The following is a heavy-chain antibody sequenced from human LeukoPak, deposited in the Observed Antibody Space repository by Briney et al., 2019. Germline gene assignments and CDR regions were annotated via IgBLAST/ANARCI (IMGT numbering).Heavy chain of an antibody. J-gene: IGHJ3*02. CDR2: IWYDGSNK. CDR3: ARESEWVDTAMDDAFDI. D-gene: IGHD5-18*01. Sequence: PGRSLRLSCAASGFTFSSYGMHWVRQAPGKGLEWVAVIWYDGSNKYYADSVKGRFTISRDNSKDTLYLQMNSLRAEDTAVYYCARESEWVDTAMDDAFDIWGQGTMVTVSS. CDR1: GFTFSSYG. V-gene: IGHV3-33*01.